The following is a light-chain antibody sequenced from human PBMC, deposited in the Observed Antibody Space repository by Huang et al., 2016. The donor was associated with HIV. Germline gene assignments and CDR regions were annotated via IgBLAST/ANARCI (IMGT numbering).Light chain of an antibody. J-gene: IGKJ1*01. Sequence: EIVMTQSPGTLSVSPGERATLSCRASQSVSINVAWYQQKPGQAPRLLIDGASSRATGIPPKFRGSGSGAAFTLTISSLQSEDFAVYYCQQYDHWPVTFGQGTRVEIK. CDR1: QSVSIN. CDR2: GAS. V-gene: IGKV3-15*01. CDR3: QQYDHWPVT.